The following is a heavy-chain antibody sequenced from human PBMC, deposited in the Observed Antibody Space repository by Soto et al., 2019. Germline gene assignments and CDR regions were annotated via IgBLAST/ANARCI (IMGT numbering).Heavy chain of an antibody. CDR1: GGSISGGVYY. D-gene: IGHD4-17*01. CDR3: ARDGYGARGVNHWFDP. J-gene: IGHJ5*02. V-gene: IGHV4-31*03. Sequence: QVQLQESGPRLVKPSQTLSLTCTVSGGSISGGVYYWSWLRQHPGKGLEWIGYIHYSGTTDYNPSLKSRVSRAVDTSKNQCSLGLSSVTAADTAVYYCARDGYGARGVNHWFDPWGQGTLVNVSS. CDR2: IHYSGTT.